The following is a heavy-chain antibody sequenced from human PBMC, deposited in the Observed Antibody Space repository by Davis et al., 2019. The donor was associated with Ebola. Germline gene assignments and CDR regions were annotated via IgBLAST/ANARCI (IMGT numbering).Heavy chain of an antibody. D-gene: IGHD2-21*02. CDR2: MNPNSGNT. CDR1: GYTFTSYD. V-gene: IGHV1-8*01. CDR3: ARDKIVVVTAFGYYYYGMDV. J-gene: IGHJ6*04. Sequence: ASVKVSCKASGYTFTSYDINWVRQATGQGLEWMGWMNPNSGNTGYAQNFQGRVTMTRNTSISTAYMELSSLRSEDTAVYYCARDKIVVVTAFGYYYYGMDVWGKGTTVTVSS.